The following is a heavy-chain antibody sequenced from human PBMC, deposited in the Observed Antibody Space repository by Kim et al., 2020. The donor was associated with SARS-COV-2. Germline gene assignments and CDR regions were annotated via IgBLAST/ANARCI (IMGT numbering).Heavy chain of an antibody. D-gene: IGHD2-21*01. CDR3: TRDLHMTRVIFTYSYGMDA. CDR2: ISGSGKTT. V-gene: IGHV3-48*03. Sequence: GGSLRLSCVASGFTFSDYEMNWVRQSPGMGLEWVSSISGSGKTTHYADSAKGRFTISRDNAKNSLYLQLNTLRAEDTAVYYCTRDLHMTRVIFTYSYGMDAGGQETTVLVS. J-gene: IGHJ6*02. CDR1: GFTFSDYE.